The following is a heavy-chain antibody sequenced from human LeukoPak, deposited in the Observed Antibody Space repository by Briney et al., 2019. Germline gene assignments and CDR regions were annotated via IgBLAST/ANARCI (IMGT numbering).Heavy chain of an antibody. V-gene: IGHV3-11*01. CDR1: AFTFSDNY. J-gene: IGHJ4*02. D-gene: IGHD1-14*01. CDR2: ISPSGTDI. Sequence: PGGSLRLSCAASAFTFSDNYMTWIRRAPGKGLESVSYISPSGTDISYADSVKGRFTISRDNAKNSLYLQMNSLRAEDTAVYYCSRDPRNLDYWGQGTLVTVSS. CDR3: SRDPRNLDY.